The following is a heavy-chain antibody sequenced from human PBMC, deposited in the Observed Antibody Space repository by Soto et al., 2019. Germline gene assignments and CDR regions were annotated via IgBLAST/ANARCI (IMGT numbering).Heavy chain of an antibody. J-gene: IGHJ3*02. D-gene: IGHD1-1*01. CDR1: GFTFSDFY. Sequence: GGSLRLSCATSGFTFSDFYMSWVRQAPGKGLEWVSAISGSGGSTYYADSVKGRFTISRDNSKNTLYLQMNSLRAEDTAVYYCAKALYNWNDGPYDAFDIWGQGTMVTVSS. CDR2: ISGSGGST. CDR3: AKALYNWNDGPYDAFDI. V-gene: IGHV3-23*01.